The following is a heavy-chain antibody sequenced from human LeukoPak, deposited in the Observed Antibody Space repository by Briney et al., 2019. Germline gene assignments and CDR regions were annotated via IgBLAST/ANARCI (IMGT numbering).Heavy chain of an antibody. J-gene: IGHJ4*02. CDR2: IDSDGSST. CDR3: VITSATGPLDY. Sequence: GGSLRLSCAASGFTFSRYWMHWVRQAPGKGLVWVSRIDSDGSSTSYADSVKGRFTISRDNAKNTLYLQMNSLRAEDTAVYYCVITSATGPLDYWGQGTLVTVSS. D-gene: IGHD1-14*01. V-gene: IGHV3-74*01. CDR1: GFTFSRYW.